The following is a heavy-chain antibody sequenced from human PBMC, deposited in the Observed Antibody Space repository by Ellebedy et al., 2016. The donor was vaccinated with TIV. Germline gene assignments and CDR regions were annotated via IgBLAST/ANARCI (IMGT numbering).Heavy chain of an antibody. CDR1: GFSISSGYS. Sequence: SETLSLTXSVSGFSISSGYSWAWIRQSPGRGLEWMTTIYQTESTYYNPSLKSRLTVSVDMSKNQFSLHLRSVTAADSAVYYCAQGTDWFDPWGSGILVTVSS. J-gene: IGHJ5*02. CDR2: IYQTEST. CDR3: AQGTDWFDP. V-gene: IGHV4-38-2*01.